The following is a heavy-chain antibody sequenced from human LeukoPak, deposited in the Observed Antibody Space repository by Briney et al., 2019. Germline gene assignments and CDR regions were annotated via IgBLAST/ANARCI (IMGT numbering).Heavy chain of an antibody. CDR3: ARSTRRIAAAGSTYDFDY. D-gene: IGHD6-13*01. Sequence: PSETLSLTCSVSGGSISSSSYYWGWIRQPPGKGLEWIGNIYYSGSTYYNPSLKSRVTISVDTSKSQFSLRLSSVTATDTAVYYCARSTRRIAAAGSTYDFDYWGQGTLVTVSS. V-gene: IGHV4-39*01. CDR2: IYYSGST. J-gene: IGHJ4*02. CDR1: GGSISSSSYY.